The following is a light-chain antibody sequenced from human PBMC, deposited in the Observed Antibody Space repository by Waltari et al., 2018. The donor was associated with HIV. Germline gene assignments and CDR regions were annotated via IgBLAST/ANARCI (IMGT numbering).Light chain of an antibody. J-gene: IGLJ3*02. CDR2: YNS. CDR3: QVWDSSNEHVV. CDR1: NLGVKS. Sequence: SYVLTQPPSVSVAPGAAATISCGAWNLGVKSVLRYKQQPGQAPVLVTRYNSDRPSGSPGRISGSSSAHPATLTITSVEAGDEATYYCQVWDSSNEHVVFGGGTELTVL. V-gene: IGLV3-21*04.